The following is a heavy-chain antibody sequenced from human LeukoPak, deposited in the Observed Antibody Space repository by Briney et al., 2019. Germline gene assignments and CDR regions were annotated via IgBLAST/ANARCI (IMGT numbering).Heavy chain of an antibody. CDR2: IYYSGTT. CDR3: ATTTIGSGSSCYFRY. V-gene: IGHV4-59*01. D-gene: IGHD6-25*01. J-gene: IGHJ4*02. CDR1: DGSITTYY. Sequence: SETLSLTCTISDGSITTYYWSWIPQPPGKGLEWIGYIYYSGTTDYNPALKSRVTLSVDTSKNQFSPTLTSVTAADTAMYYCATTTIGSGSSCYFRYWGRGTLVTVSS.